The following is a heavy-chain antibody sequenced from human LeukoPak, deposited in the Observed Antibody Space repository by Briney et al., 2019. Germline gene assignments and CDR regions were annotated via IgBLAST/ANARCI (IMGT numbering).Heavy chain of an antibody. CDR1: GGSISSYY. V-gene: IGHV4-59*01. CDR2: IYYSGSI. CDR3: ARTSGWYFDY. J-gene: IGHJ4*02. D-gene: IGHD6-19*01. Sequence: SETLSLTCTVSGGSISSYYWSWIRQPPGKGLEWIGYIYYSGSINYNPSLKSRVTISADTSKNQFSLKLNSVTAADTAVYYCARTSGWYFDYWGQGTLVTVSS.